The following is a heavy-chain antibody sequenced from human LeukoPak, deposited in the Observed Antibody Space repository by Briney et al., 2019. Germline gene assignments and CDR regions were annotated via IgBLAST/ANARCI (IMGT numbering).Heavy chain of an antibody. J-gene: IGHJ4*02. V-gene: IGHV1-18*01. CDR3: ARISPVLRYFDWLLSGGYYFDY. D-gene: IGHD3-9*01. CDR2: ISACNGNT. CDR1: GYTFTSYG. Sequence: ASVKVSCKASGYTFTSYGISWVRQAPGQGLEWMGWISACNGNTNYAQKLQGRVTMTTDTSTSTAYMELRSLRSDGTAVYYCARISPVLRYFDWLLSGGYYFDYWGQGTLVTVSS.